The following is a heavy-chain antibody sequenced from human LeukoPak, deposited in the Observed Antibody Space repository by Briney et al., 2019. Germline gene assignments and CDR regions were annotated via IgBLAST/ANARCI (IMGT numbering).Heavy chain of an antibody. Sequence: GGSLRLSCAASGFTFSSYAMHWVRQAPGKGLEWVAVISYDGSNKYYADSVKGRFTISRDNSKNTLYLQMNSLRAEDTAVYYCARDRPDKGACDIWGQGTMVTVSS. CDR2: ISYDGSNK. CDR3: ARDRPDKGACDI. J-gene: IGHJ3*02. V-gene: IGHV3-30*04. CDR1: GFTFSSYA. D-gene: IGHD3-9*01.